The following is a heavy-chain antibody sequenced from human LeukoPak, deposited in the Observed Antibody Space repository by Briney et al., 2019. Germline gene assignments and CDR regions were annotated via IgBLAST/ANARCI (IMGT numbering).Heavy chain of an antibody. J-gene: IGHJ4*02. CDR2: ISGSGGST. V-gene: IGHV3-23*01. D-gene: IGHD6-19*01. CDR3: AKQQRAAVADDLDY. CDR1: GFTFSSYA. Sequence: GGSLRLSCAASGFTFSSYAMSWVRQAPGKGLETVSAISGSGGSTYYADSVKGRFTISRDNSKNTLYLQMNSLRAEDTAVYYCAKQQRAAVADDLDYWGQGTLVTVSS.